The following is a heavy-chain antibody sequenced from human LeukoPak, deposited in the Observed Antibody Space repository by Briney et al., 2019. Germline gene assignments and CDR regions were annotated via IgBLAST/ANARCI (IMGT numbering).Heavy chain of an antibody. Sequence: SETLSLTCAVYGGSFSGFYWSWIRQAPGKGLEWIGEIHQSGGTNYNPSLKSRVTISVDASKKQFSLKLSSVTAADTAVYYCAIKYCGGDCYSLWGAFDIWGQGTMVTVSS. CDR3: AIKYCGGDCYSLWGAFDI. J-gene: IGHJ3*02. CDR1: GGSFSGFY. D-gene: IGHD2-21*02. CDR2: IHQSGGT. V-gene: IGHV4-34*01.